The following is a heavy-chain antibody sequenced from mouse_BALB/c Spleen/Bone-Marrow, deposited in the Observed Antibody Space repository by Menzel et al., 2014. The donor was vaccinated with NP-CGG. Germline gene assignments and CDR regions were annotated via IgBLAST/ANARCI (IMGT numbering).Heavy chain of an antibody. V-gene: IGHV14-3*02. CDR3: APYYYGRWFTY. Sequence: EVKLMESGAELVKPGASVKLSCTASGFNIKDPYMHWVKQRPEQGLEWIGRIDPANGNTKYDPKFQGKATITADTSSNTAYQQLSSLTSEDTAVYYCAPYYYGRWFTYWGQGTLVTVSA. CDR1: GFNIKDPY. J-gene: IGHJ3*01. D-gene: IGHD1-1*01. CDR2: IDPANGNT.